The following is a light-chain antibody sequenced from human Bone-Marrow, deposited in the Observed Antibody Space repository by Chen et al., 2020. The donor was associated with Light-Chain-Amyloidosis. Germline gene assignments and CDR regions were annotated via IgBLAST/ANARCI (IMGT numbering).Light chain of an antibody. J-gene: IGLJ2*01. V-gene: IGLV3-25*03. Sequence: SYELTQPPSVSVSPGQTARITCSGDVLPKKYAYLYQQKPGQAPGLVIHRDTERPSGISERFSGPSSGTTTTLTISGVQAEDEGDYDCQSADSSGTDEVIFGGGTKLTVL. CDR2: RDT. CDR1: VLPKKY. CDR3: QSADSSGTDEVI.